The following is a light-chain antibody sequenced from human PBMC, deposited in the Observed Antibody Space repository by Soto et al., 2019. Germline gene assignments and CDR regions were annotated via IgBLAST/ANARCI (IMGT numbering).Light chain of an antibody. CDR2: DAS. Sequence: VLTQSPATLSLSPGERATLSCRASQSVSSYLVWYQQKPGQAPRLLIYDASNRASGIPARFSGSGSGTDFTLTITSLEPEDFAVYYCHYYDKWPPGTFGQGTKVEIK. J-gene: IGKJ1*01. V-gene: IGKV3-11*01. CDR3: HYYDKWPPGT. CDR1: QSVSSY.